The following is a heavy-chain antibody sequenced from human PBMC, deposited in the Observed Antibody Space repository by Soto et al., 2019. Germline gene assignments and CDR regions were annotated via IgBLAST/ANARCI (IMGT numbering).Heavy chain of an antibody. Sequence: EVQLLESGGGLVQPGGSPRLSCAASEFTFSNYAMSWVRQAPGKGLEWVSGISGSGGSTYYADSVKGRFTVSRDNSKNMLYLQMNSLRAEDTAVYYCAKSWDTSSWNYYYGMDVWGQGTTVSVSS. CDR1: EFTFSNYA. CDR3: AKSWDTSSWNYYYGMDV. CDR2: ISGSGGST. V-gene: IGHV3-23*01. D-gene: IGHD2-2*01. J-gene: IGHJ6*02.